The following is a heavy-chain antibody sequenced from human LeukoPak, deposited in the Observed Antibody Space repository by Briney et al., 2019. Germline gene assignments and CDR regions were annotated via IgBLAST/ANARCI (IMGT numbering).Heavy chain of an antibody. CDR2: IKPDGSEK. J-gene: IGHJ4*02. CDR3: ARVVGTDEGADY. D-gene: IGHD1-7*01. V-gene: IGHV3-7*04. Sequence: GGSLRLSCAASGFTFRNYWMNWVRQAPGKGLEWVANIKPDGSEKRYVDSVRGRFTISRDNAKNSLYLQMNSLRAEDTAVYYCARVVGTDEGADYWGQGTLVTVSS. CDR1: GFTFRNYW.